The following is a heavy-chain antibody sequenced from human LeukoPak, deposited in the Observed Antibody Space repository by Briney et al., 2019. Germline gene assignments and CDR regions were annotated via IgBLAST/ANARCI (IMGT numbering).Heavy chain of an antibody. Sequence: PSETLSLTCAVSGGSISSNNWWGWVRQPPGKGLEWIGEIYHSGSPNYNPSLKSRVTISVDKSRNHFSLNLSSVTAADTAVYYCASRLGYCSSTSCYTLFEDYWGQGTLVTVSS. CDR3: ASRLGYCSSTSCYTLFEDY. V-gene: IGHV4-4*02. J-gene: IGHJ4*02. D-gene: IGHD2-2*02. CDR1: GGSISSNNW. CDR2: IYHSGSP.